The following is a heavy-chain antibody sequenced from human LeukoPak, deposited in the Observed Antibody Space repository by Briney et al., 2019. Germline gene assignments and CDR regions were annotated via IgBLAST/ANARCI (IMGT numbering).Heavy chain of an antibody. CDR3: ARDHHGGNAEDY. J-gene: IGHJ4*02. CDR2: ISAYNGNT. Sequence: GASVKVSCKASGYTFTSYGISWLRQAPGQGLEWMGWISAYNGNTNYAQKLQSRVSMTTDTSTSTAYMELRSLRSDDTAVYYCARDHHGGNAEDYWGQGTLVTVSS. CDR1: GYTFTSYG. D-gene: IGHD4-23*01. V-gene: IGHV1-18*01.